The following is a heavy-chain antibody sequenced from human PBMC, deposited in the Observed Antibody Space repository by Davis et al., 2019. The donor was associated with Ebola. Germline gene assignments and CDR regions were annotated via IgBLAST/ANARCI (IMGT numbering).Heavy chain of an antibody. J-gene: IGHJ5*02. D-gene: IGHD1-7*01. CDR1: GFTFSSYG. CDR2: ISYDGSNK. CDR3: ARDGAGTTYWFDP. V-gene: IGHV3-30*03. Sequence: GESLKISCAASGFTFSSYGMHWVRQAPGKGLEWVAVISYDGSNKYYADSVKGRFTISRDNSKNTLYLQMNSLRAEDTAVYYCARDGAGTTYWFDPWGQGTLVTVSS.